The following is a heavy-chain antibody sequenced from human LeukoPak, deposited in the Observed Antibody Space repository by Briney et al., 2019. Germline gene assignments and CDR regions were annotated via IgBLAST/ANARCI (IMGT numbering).Heavy chain of an antibody. V-gene: IGHV1-18*01. CDR2: ISAYNGNT. D-gene: IGHD7-27*01. J-gene: IGHJ4*02. CDR1: GGTFSSYA. CDR3: AKGRGGSSNWGSDY. Sequence: ASVKVSCKASGGTFSSYAISWVRQAPGQGLEWMGWISAYNGNTNYAQKLQGRVTMTTDTSTSTAYMELRSLRSDDTAVYYCAKGRGGSSNWGSDYWGQGTQVTVSS.